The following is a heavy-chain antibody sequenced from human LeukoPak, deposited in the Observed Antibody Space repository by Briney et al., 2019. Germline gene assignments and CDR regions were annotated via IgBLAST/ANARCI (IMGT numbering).Heavy chain of an antibody. Sequence: GGSLRLSCAASGFTFSSYAMSWVRQAPGKGLEWVSAISGSGGSTYYADSVKGRFTISRDNSKNTLYLQMNSLRAEDTAVYYCARDSSSWVAFDIWGQGTMVTVSS. CDR2: ISGSGGST. CDR3: ARDSSSWVAFDI. CDR1: GFTFSSYA. J-gene: IGHJ3*02. D-gene: IGHD6-13*01. V-gene: IGHV3-23*01.